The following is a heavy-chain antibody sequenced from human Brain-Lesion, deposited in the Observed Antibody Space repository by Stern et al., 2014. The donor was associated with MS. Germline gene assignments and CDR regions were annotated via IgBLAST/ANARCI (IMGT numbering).Heavy chain of an antibody. CDR3: AKWPHHIAVAGTRYFQH. CDR1: GFSFSTYA. Sequence: EVQLLESGGGLVQPGGSLRLSCAASGFSFSTYAMSWVRPTPGKGLQWVSVICGRGGPTYYADSVKGRFTIARDNSKNTLYLQMDSLRADDTAVYYCAKWPHHIAVAGTRYFQHWGQGTLVTVSS. D-gene: IGHD6-19*01. CDR2: ICGRGGPT. V-gene: IGHV3-23*01. J-gene: IGHJ1*01.